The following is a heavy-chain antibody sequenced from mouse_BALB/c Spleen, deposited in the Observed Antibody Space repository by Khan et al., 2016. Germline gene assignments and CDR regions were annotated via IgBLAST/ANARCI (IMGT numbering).Heavy chain of an antibody. CDR3: ARKNYYVSSFYWYFDV. V-gene: IGHV1S136*01. J-gene: IGHJ1*01. D-gene: IGHD1-1*01. CDR1: GYTFTSYI. CDR2: INPYNDGS. Sequence: VQLQQSGPELVKPGASVKMSCKASGYTFTSYIMHWVKQKPGQGLEWIGYINPYNDGSKYNEKFKGKATLTSDKSSSTAYMELSSLTSEDSAVYYCARKNYYVSSFYWYFDVWGAGTTVTVSS.